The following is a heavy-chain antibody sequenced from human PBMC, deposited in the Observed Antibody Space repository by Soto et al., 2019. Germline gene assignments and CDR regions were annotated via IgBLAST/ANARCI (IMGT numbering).Heavy chain of an antibody. J-gene: IGHJ4*02. Sequence: SETMSLTCAVAGGSSSGFYGRWIRQPPGKGLEWIGYMYYGGSPNYNPSLRSRLTLSVDTSTNQCSLRLTSVTAADTAVYYCAREDSSCSKFFGYWGQGTLVTVSS. CDR2: MYYGGSP. V-gene: IGHV4-59*01. CDR3: AREDSSCSKFFGY. CDR1: GGSSSGFY. D-gene: IGHD3-22*01.